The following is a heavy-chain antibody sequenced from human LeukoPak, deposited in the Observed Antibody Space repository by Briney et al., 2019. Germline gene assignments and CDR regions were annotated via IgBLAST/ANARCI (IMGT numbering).Heavy chain of an antibody. D-gene: IGHD6-6*01. CDR2: ISGSGGST. CDR1: GFTFSSYA. J-gene: IGHJ4*02. Sequence: PGGSLRLSCAASGFTFSSYAMSWVRQAPGKGLEWVSAISGSGGSTYYADSVKGRFTISRDNSKNTLYLQMNSPRAEDTAVYYCAKDRAARYWFDYWGQGTLVTVSS. CDR3: AKDRAARYWFDY. V-gene: IGHV3-23*01.